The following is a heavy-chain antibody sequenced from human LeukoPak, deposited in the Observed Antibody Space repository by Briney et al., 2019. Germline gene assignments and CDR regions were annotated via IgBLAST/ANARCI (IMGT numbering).Heavy chain of an antibody. CDR3: ARDVALWFGELRLDI. CDR2: IIPIFGTA. V-gene: IGHV1-69*01. D-gene: IGHD3-10*01. CDR1: GGTFSSYA. Sequence: ASVKVSCKASGGTFSSYAFSGVRQAPAQGLEWMGGIIPIFGTANYAQKFQGRVTITAEESTRTAYMELSSLRSEDTAVYYCARDVALWFGELRLDIWGQGTMVTVSS. J-gene: IGHJ3*02.